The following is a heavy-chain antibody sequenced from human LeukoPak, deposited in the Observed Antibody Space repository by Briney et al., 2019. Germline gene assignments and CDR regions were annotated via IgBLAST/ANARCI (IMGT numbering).Heavy chain of an antibody. J-gene: IGHJ4*02. CDR2: INPNSGGT. CDR3: ARDEGIQLWSDY. D-gene: IGHD5-18*01. V-gene: IGHV1-2*02. CDR1: GGTFSSYA. Sequence: GASVKVSCKASGGTFSSYAISWVRQAPGQGLEWMGWINPNSGGTNYAQKFQGRVTMTRDTSISTAYMELSRLRSDDTAVYYCARDEGIQLWSDYWGQGTLVTVSS.